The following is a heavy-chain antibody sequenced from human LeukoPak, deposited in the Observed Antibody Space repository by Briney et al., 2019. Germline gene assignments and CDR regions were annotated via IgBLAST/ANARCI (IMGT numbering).Heavy chain of an antibody. J-gene: IGHJ4*02. D-gene: IGHD3-22*01. CDR1: GFTFSSYA. V-gene: IGHV3-30*04. Sequence: GGSLRLSCAASGFTFSSYAMHWVRQAPGKGLEWVAVISYDGSNKYYADSVKGRFTISRDNSKNTLYLQMNSLRAEDTAVYYCAGTDSSGYQSDYWGQGTLVTVSS. CDR3: AGTDSSGYQSDY. CDR2: ISYDGSNK.